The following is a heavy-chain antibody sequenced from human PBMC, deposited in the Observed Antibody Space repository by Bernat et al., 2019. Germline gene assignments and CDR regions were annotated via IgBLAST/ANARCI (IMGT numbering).Heavy chain of an antibody. Sequence: EVQLVESGGGLVQPGGSLRLSCAASGFTFSSYAMSWVRQAPGKGLEWVSAISGSGGSTYYADSVKGRFTISRDNSKNTLYLQMNSLRAEDTAVYYCAKSGSGSSHYYYYYYGMDVWGQGTTVTVSS. J-gene: IGHJ6*02. V-gene: IGHV3-23*04. CDR2: ISGSGGST. D-gene: IGHD3-10*01. CDR1: GFTFSSYA. CDR3: AKSGSGSSHYYYYYYGMDV.